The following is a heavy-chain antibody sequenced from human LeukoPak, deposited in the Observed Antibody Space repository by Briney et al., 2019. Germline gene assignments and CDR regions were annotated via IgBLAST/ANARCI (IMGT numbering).Heavy chain of an antibody. D-gene: IGHD2-15*01. CDR3: ARDRPSYCSGGSCYYMDV. CDR1: GYTFTGYY. CDR2: SNPNSGGT. Sequence: ASVKVSCKASGYTFTGYYMHWVRQAPGQGLEWMGRSNPNSGGTNYAQKLQGRVTMTRHTSISTAYMELSRLRSDDTAVYYCARDRPSYCSGGSCYYMDVWGKGTTFTVSS. V-gene: IGHV1-2*06. J-gene: IGHJ6*03.